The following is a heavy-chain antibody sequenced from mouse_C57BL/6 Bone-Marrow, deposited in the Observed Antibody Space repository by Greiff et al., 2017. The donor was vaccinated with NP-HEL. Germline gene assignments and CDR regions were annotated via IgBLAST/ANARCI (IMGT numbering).Heavy chain of an antibody. CDR1: GYSFTDYN. Sequence: VQLKESGPELVKPGASVKISCKASGYSFTDYNMNWVKQSNGKSLEWIGVINPNYGTTSYNQKFKGKATLTGDQSSSTAYMQLNSLTAEDSAVYYCARTFYYGSSYFDYWGQGTTLTVSS. J-gene: IGHJ2*01. V-gene: IGHV1-39*01. CDR2: INPNYGTT. CDR3: ARTFYYGSSYFDY. D-gene: IGHD1-1*01.